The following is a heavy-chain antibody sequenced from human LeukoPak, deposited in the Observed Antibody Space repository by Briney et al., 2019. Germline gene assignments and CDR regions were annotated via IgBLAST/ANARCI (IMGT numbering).Heavy chain of an antibody. Sequence: SETLSLTCTVSGGSISSYFWSWIRQPAGKGLEWIGRIYTSGTTNYNPSLKSRVTMSVDTSKNQFSLKLSSVTAADTAVYYCARGRDLYHWFDPWGQGTLVTVSS. J-gene: IGHJ5*02. V-gene: IGHV4-4*07. D-gene: IGHD2/OR15-2a*01. CDR2: IYTSGTT. CDR3: ARGRDLYHWFDP. CDR1: GGSISSYF.